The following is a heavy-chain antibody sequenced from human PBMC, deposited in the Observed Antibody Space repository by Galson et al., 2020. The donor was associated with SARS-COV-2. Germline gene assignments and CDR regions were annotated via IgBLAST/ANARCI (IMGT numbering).Heavy chain of an antibody. D-gene: IGHD2-21*01. CDR3: ARDQDGYNDF. V-gene: IGHV3-7*01. CDR1: GFTFSDYW. CDR2: IKQDGSER. J-gene: IGHJ4*02. Sequence: PGGSLRLSCAASGFTFSDYWMSWVRQAPGKGLEWVANIKQDGSERYYADSVKGRFTISSHYAKNSVYLQMNSLRVEDTAVYYCARDQDGYNDFWGQGTLVTVSS.